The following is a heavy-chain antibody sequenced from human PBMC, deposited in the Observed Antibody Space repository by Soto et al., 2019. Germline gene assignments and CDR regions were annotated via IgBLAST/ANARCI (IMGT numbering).Heavy chain of an antibody. CDR2: ISGSGGST. CDR1: GFTFSSYA. V-gene: IGHV3-23*01. D-gene: IGHD5-18*01. Sequence: EVQLLESGGGLVQPGGSLRLSCAASGFTFSSYAMSWVRQAPGKGLEWVSAISGSGGSTYYADSVKGRFTISRDNSKNTLYLQINSLRAEDTAVYYCAKTVTGYSYGKMEVEHFDYWGQGTLVTVSS. CDR3: AKTVTGYSYGKMEVEHFDY. J-gene: IGHJ4*02.